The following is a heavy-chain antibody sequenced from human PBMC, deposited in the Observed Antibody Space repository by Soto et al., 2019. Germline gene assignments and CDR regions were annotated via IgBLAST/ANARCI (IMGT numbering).Heavy chain of an antibody. CDR3: AKGLINGRWYGAD. D-gene: IGHD2-15*01. CDR1: GLTFSNCG. Sequence: GGSLRLSCETSGLTFSNCGMTWVRQPPGKRLEWVSVITKNGHTDYADAVKGRFTISRDNYKHTVYLQMNRLRAADTAVYYCAKGLINGRWYGADWGQGTLVNVSS. J-gene: IGHJ4*02. CDR2: ITKNGHT. V-gene: IGHV3-23*01.